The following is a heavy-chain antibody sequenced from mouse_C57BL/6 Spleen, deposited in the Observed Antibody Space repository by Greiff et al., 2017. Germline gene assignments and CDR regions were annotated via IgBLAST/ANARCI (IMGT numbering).Heavy chain of an antibody. D-gene: IGHD2-12*01. J-gene: IGHJ1*03. Sequence: VQLQQSGPELVKPGASVKMSCKASGYTFTDYNMHWVKQSPGKSLEWIGYINPNNGGTRYNQKFKGKATLTVNKSSSTASLALRSLTSEDSAFYYCATNPNPNPNADPFSRDSNDGYWDIDVWGTGTTVTVSS. CDR1: GYTFTDYN. CDR2: INPNNGGT. V-gene: IGHV1-22*01. CDR3: ATNPNPNPNADPFSRDSNDGYWDIDV.